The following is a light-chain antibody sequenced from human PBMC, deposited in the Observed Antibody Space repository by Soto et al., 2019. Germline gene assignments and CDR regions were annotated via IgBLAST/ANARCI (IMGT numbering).Light chain of an antibody. V-gene: IGKV3D-20*02. J-gene: IGKJ4*01. CDR1: QSVSSSY. Sequence: DIVLTQSPGTLSLSPGERASVSCRASQSVSSSYLAWYQQKPGQAPRLLIYGASSRATGIPDRLSGSGSGTDFTLTISSLEPEDFAVYYCQQRSNWPPTFGGGTKVDIK. CDR2: GAS. CDR3: QQRSNWPPT.